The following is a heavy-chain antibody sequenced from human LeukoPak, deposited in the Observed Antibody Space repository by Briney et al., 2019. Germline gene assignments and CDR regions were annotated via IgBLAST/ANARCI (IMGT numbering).Heavy chain of an antibody. V-gene: IGHV1-2*06. D-gene: IGHD3-3*01. CDR2: INPNSGGA. Sequence: GASVKVSCKPSGYTFTGYYMHWVRQAPGQGLEWMGRINPNSGGANYAQKFHDRVTMTRDTSISTAYMELRRLRSDDTAVYYCASRDPAEGFLQWLPDPWGQGTLVTVSS. CDR1: GYTFTGYY. CDR3: ASRDPAEGFLQWLPDP. J-gene: IGHJ5*02.